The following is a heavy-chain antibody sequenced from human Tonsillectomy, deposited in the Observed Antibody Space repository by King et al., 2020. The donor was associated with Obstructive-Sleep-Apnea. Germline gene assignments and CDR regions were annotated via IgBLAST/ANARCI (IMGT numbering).Heavy chain of an antibody. Sequence: VQLVESGGGVVQPGRSLRLSCAASGFTFSSYAMHWVRPAPGKGLEWVAVISYDGSNKYYADSVKGRFTISRDNSKNTLYLQMNSLRAEDTAVYYCARDQSPDWGSMGAFDIWGQGTMVTVSS. J-gene: IGHJ3*02. CDR1: GFTFSSYA. CDR2: ISYDGSNK. V-gene: IGHV3-30-3*01. CDR3: ARDQSPDWGSMGAFDI. D-gene: IGHD7-27*01.